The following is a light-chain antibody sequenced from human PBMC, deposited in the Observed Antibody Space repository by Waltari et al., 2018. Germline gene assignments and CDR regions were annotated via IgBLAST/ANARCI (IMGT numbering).Light chain of an antibody. CDR3: AVWDDSLNGVV. V-gene: IGLV1-36*01. CDR1: NSNIRDND. CDR2: HDG. J-gene: IGLJ3*02. Sequence: QSELTQPPSVSGAPRQRVTISCSGSNSNIRDNDVNWYQQLPGKPPRLLMHHDGLLASGVSDRFSGYKSGTSASLAISGLLSEDEAEYYCAVWDDSLNGVVFGGGTKVTVL.